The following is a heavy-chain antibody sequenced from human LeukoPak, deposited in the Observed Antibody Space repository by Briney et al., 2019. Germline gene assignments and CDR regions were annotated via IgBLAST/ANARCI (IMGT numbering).Heavy chain of an antibody. J-gene: IGHJ3*02. Sequence: ASVKVSCKASGYTFTSYYMHWVRQAPGQGLEWMGIINPSGGSTSYAQKFQGRVTMTRDTSTSTVYMELSSLRSEDTAVYYCARERGRFGELLNAFDIWGQGTMVTVPS. CDR2: INPSGGST. CDR3: ARERGRFGELLNAFDI. CDR1: GYTFTSYY. D-gene: IGHD3-10*01. V-gene: IGHV1-46*01.